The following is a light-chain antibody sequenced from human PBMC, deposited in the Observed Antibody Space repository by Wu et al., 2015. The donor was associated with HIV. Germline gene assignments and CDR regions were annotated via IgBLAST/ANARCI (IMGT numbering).Light chain of an antibody. Sequence: EIVLTQSPGTLSLSPGERVTLSCRASQSVSNFLAWYQQKPGQAPRLLIYGASSRATDISDRFSGSGSGTDFILTVSRLEPEDFAVYYCQQYGGSPFTFGGGTKVEIK. CDR2: GAS. J-gene: IGKJ4*01. CDR1: QSVSNF. V-gene: IGKV3-20*01. CDR3: QQYGGSPFT.